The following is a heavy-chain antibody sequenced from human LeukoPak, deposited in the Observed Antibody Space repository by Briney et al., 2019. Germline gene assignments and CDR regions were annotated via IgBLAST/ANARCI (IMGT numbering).Heavy chain of an antibody. V-gene: IGHV1-2*02. J-gene: IGHJ4*02. D-gene: IGHD3-10*01. Sequence: GASVKVSCKASVYTFTANYMHWVRQAPGQGLEWMGWINPNGGGTNYAQKFEGRVSMTRDTSISTAYMEMSRLRSEDTAVYYCARDRPLDADDYYGFYFFDYWGQGTLVTVSS. CDR3: ARDRPLDADDYYGFYFFDY. CDR1: VYTFTANY. CDR2: INPNGGGT.